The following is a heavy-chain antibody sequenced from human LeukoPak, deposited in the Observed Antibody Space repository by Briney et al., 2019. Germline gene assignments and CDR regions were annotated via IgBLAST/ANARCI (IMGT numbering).Heavy chain of an antibody. CDR1: GFTFSSYA. Sequence: GGSLRLSCAASGFTFSSYAMNWVRQTPGTGLEWVSSIVGSGGSTYYADSVKGRFTISRDSSKNTLYLQMNSLRAEDSAVYYYAKGSLGYCSGARCYPFDYWGQGTLVTVSS. V-gene: IGHV3-23*01. J-gene: IGHJ4*02. D-gene: IGHD2-15*01. CDR2: IVGSGGST. CDR3: AKGSLGYCSGARCYPFDY.